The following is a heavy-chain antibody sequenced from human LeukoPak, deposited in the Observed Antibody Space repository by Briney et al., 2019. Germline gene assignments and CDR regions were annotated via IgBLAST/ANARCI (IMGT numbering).Heavy chain of an antibody. CDR1: GGSISGYS. J-gene: IGHJ3*02. Sequence: SETLSPTCTVSGGSISGYSWSWIRQPPGRGLEWIGYIYYSGSTNYNPSLKSRVTISVDTSKNQFSLKLSSVTAADTAVYYCARDGSGSYGQGTFDIWGQGTMVTVSS. CDR3: ARDGSGSYGQGTFDI. V-gene: IGHV4-59*01. CDR2: IYYSGST. D-gene: IGHD1-26*01.